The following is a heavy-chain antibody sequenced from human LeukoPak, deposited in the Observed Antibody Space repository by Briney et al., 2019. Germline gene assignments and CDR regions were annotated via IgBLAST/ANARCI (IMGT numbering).Heavy chain of an antibody. Sequence: ASVKVSCKASGYTFTSDGISWVRQAPGQGLEWMGWISAYNGNANYAQKLQGRVTMTTDTSKSTAYMELRSLRSDDTAVYYCARDRGYCRGGRCYRNWFDPWGQGTLVIVSS. D-gene: IGHD2-15*01. CDR3: ARDRGYCRGGRCYRNWFDP. J-gene: IGHJ5*02. CDR1: GYTFTSDG. V-gene: IGHV1-18*01. CDR2: ISAYNGNA.